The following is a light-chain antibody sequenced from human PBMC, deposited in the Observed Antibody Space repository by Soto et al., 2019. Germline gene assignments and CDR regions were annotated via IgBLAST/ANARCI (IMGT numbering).Light chain of an antibody. CDR1: SSNIGKNY. J-gene: IGLJ2*01. V-gene: IGLV1-51*01. CDR3: GTWDDSLSAVV. Sequence: SVLTQSPSVSAAPGQKVTISCSGNSSNIGKNYVSWYQQFPGTAPKFLIYDNNKRASGIPDRFSGSKSGTSATLGITGLQTGDEADYYCGTWDDSLSAVVFGGGTKLTVL. CDR2: DNN.